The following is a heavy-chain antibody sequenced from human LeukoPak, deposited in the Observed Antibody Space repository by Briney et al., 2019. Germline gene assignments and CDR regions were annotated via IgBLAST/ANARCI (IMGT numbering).Heavy chain of an antibody. V-gene: IGHV3-21*01. CDR2: ISSSSSYI. Sequence: GGSLRLSCAASGFTFVSYAMNWVRQAPGKGLEWVSSISSSSSYIYYADSVKGRFTISRDNAKNSLYLQMNSLRAEDTAVYYCARVGSSRVGPDYWGQGTLVTVSS. CDR3: ARVGSSRVGPDY. D-gene: IGHD6-13*01. J-gene: IGHJ4*02. CDR1: GFTFVSYA.